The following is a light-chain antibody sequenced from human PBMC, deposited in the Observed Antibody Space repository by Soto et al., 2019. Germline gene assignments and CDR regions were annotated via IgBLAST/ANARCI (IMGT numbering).Light chain of an antibody. CDR2: DAS. CDR3: QQSFTTPYT. J-gene: IGKJ2*01. Sequence: EILLAQSPATLSLSPGERATLSCKASQDVSIFLAWYQQKPGQAPRLLIHDASNRATGVPARFSGSGSGRDFTLTITSLEPEDFATYYCQQSFTTPYTFGQGTKLEIK. V-gene: IGKV3-11*02. CDR1: QDVSIF.